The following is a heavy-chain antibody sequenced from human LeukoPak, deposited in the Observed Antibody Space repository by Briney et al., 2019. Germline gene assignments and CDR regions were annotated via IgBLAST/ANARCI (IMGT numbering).Heavy chain of an antibody. J-gene: IGHJ4*02. Sequence: SETLSLTCAVYGGSFSGYYWSWIRQPPGKGLEWIGEINHSGSTNYNPSLKSQVTISVDTSKNQFSLKLSSVTAADTAVYYCARVAPYYYGSGGSRPVDYWGQGTLVTVST. CDR2: INHSGST. V-gene: IGHV4-34*01. CDR3: ARVAPYYYGSGGSRPVDY. D-gene: IGHD3-10*01. CDR1: GGSFSGYY.